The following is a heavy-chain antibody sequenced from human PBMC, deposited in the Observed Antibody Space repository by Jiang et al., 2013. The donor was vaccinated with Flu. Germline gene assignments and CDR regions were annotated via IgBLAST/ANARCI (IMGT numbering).Heavy chain of an antibody. CDR1: GGSISSGGYY. Sequence: GPGLVKPSQTLSLTCTVSGGSISSGGYYWSWIRQHPGKGLEWIGYIYYSGSTYYNPSLKSRVTISVDTSKNQFSLKLSSVTAADTAVYYCARVVSSSSWPPQPYYYYYYMDVWGQRDHGHRLL. V-gene: IGHV4-31*03. D-gene: IGHD6-13*01. CDR3: ARVVSSSSWPPQPYYYYYYMDV. CDR2: IYYSGST. J-gene: IGHJ6*03.